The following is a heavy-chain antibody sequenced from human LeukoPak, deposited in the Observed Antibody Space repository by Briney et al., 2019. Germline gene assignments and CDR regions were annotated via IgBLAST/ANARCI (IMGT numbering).Heavy chain of an antibody. V-gene: IGHV3-21*01. D-gene: IGHD1-26*01. CDR2: ISSGSDYI. Sequence: GGSLRLSCAASGFTFRRYSMDWVRQAPGKGLEWVSTISSGSDYIYYADSVRGRFTISRDNFRNSVFLEVNSLRAEDTAIYYCARDLSLAMPGGFDYWGQGILVTVSS. J-gene: IGHJ4*02. CDR1: GFTFRRYS. CDR3: ARDLSLAMPGGFDY.